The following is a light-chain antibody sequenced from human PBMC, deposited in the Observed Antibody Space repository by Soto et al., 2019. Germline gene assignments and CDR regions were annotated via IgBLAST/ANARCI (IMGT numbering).Light chain of an antibody. CDR1: QGISNY. Sequence: DIQMTQSPSSLTAPVVAIVTITGRASQGISNYLAWYQQKPGKVPKLLIYAASTLQSGVPSRFSGSGSGTDFTLTISSLQPEDVATYYCQKYNSAPLTCGKGQRREIK. CDR3: QKYNSAPLT. J-gene: IGKJ5*01. CDR2: AAS. V-gene: IGKV1-27*01.